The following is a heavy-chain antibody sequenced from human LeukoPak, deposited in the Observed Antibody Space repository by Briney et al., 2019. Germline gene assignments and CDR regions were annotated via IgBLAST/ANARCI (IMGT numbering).Heavy chain of an antibody. D-gene: IGHD3-22*01. Sequence: SETLSLTCTVSGGSISSSGYYWGWIRQPPGKGLEWIGSIFYSGSTYYNSSLRSRVTISIDTSKNHFSLKLSSVTAADTAVYYCARGGTMIIVAGFDYWGQGTLVTVSS. CDR2: IFYSGST. V-gene: IGHV4-39*02. CDR3: ARGGTMIIVAGFDY. CDR1: GGSISSSGYY. J-gene: IGHJ4*02.